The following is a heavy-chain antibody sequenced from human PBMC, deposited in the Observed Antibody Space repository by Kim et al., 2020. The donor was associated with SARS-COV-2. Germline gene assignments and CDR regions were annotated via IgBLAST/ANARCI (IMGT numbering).Heavy chain of an antibody. J-gene: IGHJ4*02. V-gene: IGHV3-30-3*01. Sequence: SNKYYADSVKGRFTISRENSKNTLYLQMNSLGAEDTAVYYCARDSGNNFDYWGQGTLVTVSS. D-gene: IGHD1-26*01. CDR2: SNK. CDR3: ARDSGNNFDY.